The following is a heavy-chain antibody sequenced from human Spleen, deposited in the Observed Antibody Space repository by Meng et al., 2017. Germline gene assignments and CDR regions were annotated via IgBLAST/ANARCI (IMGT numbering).Heavy chain of an antibody. V-gene: IGHV3-33*01. Sequence: GGSLRLSCAASGFTFSNYGMHWVRQAPGKGLEWVAAIWYDGSNEYYADSVKGRFTISRDNSKNTLYLQMNSLRDEDTAVYYCARAGITGTKRTGYYYYGMDVWGQGTTVTVSS. J-gene: IGHJ6*02. CDR1: GFTFSNYG. CDR2: IWYDGSNE. D-gene: IGHD1/OR15-1a*01. CDR3: ARAGITGTKRTGYYYYGMDV.